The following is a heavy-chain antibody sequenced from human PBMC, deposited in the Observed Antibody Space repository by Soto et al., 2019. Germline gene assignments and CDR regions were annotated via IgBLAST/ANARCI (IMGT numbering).Heavy chain of an antibody. CDR1: GGGNLRDYR. CDR3: ARGRVGYNFAAVY. D-gene: IGHD5-12*01. J-gene: IGHJ4*02. V-gene: IGHV1-69*01. CDR2: IIPKLGSA. Sequence: QVQLVQSGAEVKEPGSSVKVSCKASGGGNLRDYRTTWVRRAPGQGLEWMGGIIPKLGSANYAQNFQGRVTVTADESTNTVYMELSRLRSDDTAGYCCARGRVGYNFAAVYRRQGTPVTVSS.